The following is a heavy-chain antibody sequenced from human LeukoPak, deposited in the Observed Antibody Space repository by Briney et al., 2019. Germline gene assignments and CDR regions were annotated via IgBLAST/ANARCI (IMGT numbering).Heavy chain of an antibody. V-gene: IGHV3-21*01. D-gene: IGHD6-19*01. CDR1: GFTFRSYT. CDR2: IRSSGTDL. J-gene: IGHJ4*02. Sequence: PGGSLRLSCAASGFTFRSYTMNWVRQTPAKGLEWVSSIRSSGTDLYCADSVRGRFTISRDNAKNSLYLQINSLTTEDTAVYYCARGVPASVAGSFDYWGQGILVSVSS. CDR3: ARGVPASVAGSFDY.